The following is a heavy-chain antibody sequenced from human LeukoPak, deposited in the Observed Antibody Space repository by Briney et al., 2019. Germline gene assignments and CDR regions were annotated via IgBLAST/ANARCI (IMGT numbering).Heavy chain of an antibody. J-gene: IGHJ5*02. CDR1: GGSISSNTYF. D-gene: IGHD4-17*01. V-gene: IGHV4-39*01. CDR2: IRYSGST. Sequence: PWETLSLTCNVSGGSISSNTYFWGWIRRPPGKGLEWIGSIRYSGSTYYNPSLKSRVTISVDTSKNQFSLNLSSLTAADTAVYYCATSHTVSTYNWFDPWGQGTLVTVS. CDR3: ATSHTVSTYNWFDP.